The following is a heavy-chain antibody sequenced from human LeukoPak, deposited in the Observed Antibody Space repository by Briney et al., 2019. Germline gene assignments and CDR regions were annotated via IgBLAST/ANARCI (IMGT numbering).Heavy chain of an antibody. CDR3: ARVEVPAAVKSGAFDI. Sequence: GGSLRLSCAASGFTFSSYAMHWVRQAPRKGLEWVAVIWHDGRNKYCADSVKGRFTISRDNSKNTLYLQMNSLRAEDTAVYYCARVEVPAAVKSGAFDIWGQGTMVTVSS. V-gene: IGHV3-33*08. J-gene: IGHJ3*02. CDR1: GFTFSSYA. D-gene: IGHD2-2*01. CDR2: IWHDGRNK.